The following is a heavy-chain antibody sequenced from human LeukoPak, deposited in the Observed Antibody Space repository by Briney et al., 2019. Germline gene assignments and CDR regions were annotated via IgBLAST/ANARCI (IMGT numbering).Heavy chain of an antibody. Sequence: GGSLRLSCAASGFTLCIYRMCWVRQAPGKGLEWLANIKQDGSEKNYVDSVKGRFTISRDNAKNSLYLQMNSLRTDDTAVYYCAASPPGHAFDIWGQGTMVTVSS. CDR3: AASPPGHAFDI. J-gene: IGHJ3*02. D-gene: IGHD1-14*01. CDR1: GFTLCIYR. V-gene: IGHV3-7*01. CDR2: IKQDGSEK.